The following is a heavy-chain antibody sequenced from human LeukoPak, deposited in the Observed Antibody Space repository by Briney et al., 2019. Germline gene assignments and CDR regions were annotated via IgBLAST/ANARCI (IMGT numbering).Heavy chain of an antibody. J-gene: IGHJ4*02. CDR2: ISGSGGST. V-gene: IGHV3-23*01. Sequence: GGSLRLSCAASGFTFSSYAMSWVRQAPGKGLEWVSAISGSGGSTYYADSVKGRFTISRDNSKNTLYLQMNSLRAEDTAVYYWAKDRGAWGYCSSTSCYPDYWGQGTLVTVSS. CDR1: GFTFSSYA. CDR3: AKDRGAWGYCSSTSCYPDY. D-gene: IGHD2-2*01.